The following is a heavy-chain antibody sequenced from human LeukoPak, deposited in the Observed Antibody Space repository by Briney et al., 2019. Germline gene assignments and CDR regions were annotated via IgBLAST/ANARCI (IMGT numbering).Heavy chain of an antibody. Sequence: GASVKVSCKASGYTFTGYYMHWVRQAPGQGLEWMGWINPNSGGTNYAQKFQGRVTMTRDTSISTAYMELSRLRSDDTAVYYCASNFRRSSSWIDAFDIWGQGTMVTVSS. CDR3: ASNFRRSSSWIDAFDI. D-gene: IGHD6-13*01. CDR2: INPNSGGT. CDR1: GYTFTGYY. V-gene: IGHV1-2*02. J-gene: IGHJ3*02.